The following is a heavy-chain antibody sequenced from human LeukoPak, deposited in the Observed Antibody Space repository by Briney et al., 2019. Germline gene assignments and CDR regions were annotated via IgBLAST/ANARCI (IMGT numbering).Heavy chain of an antibody. D-gene: IGHD3-9*01. CDR2: ISGDAADI. CDR1: GFTFRNYG. V-gene: IGHV3-23*01. CDR3: AKDVLFGILTGYSYFDY. Sequence: GGTLRLSCAASGFTFRNYGMSWVRQAPGKGLEGVSAISGDAADIFYADSAKGRCTISRDNSKNTLYLEMNSLSAEDTAVYYCAKDVLFGILTGYSYFDYWGQGTLVTVSS. J-gene: IGHJ4*02.